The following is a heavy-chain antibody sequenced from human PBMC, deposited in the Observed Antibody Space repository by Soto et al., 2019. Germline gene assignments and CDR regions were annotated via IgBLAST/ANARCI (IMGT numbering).Heavy chain of an antibody. Sequence: QVQLVESGGGVVQPGRSLRLSCAASGFTFSSYGMHWVRQAPGKGLEWVAVISYDGSNKYYADSVKGRFTISRDNAKNTLYLQMNSLRAEDTAVYYCAKDPTVTVDANYYYGMDVWGQGTTVTVS. V-gene: IGHV3-30*18. CDR3: AKDPTVTVDANYYYGMDV. CDR2: ISYDGSNK. D-gene: IGHD4-17*01. J-gene: IGHJ6*02. CDR1: GFTFSSYG.